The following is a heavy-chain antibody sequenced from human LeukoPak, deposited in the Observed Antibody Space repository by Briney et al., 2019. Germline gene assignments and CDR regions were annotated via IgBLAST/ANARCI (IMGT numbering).Heavy chain of an antibody. J-gene: IGHJ4*02. V-gene: IGHV3-23*01. CDR2: ISNNDGYT. CDR3: AKQLGYCSDGSCYFPY. CDR1: GFTFSSSA. Sequence: AGGSLRLSCAASGFTFSSSAMSWVRQAPGKGLEWVSAISNNDGYTYYADSVQGRFTISRDNSKSTLCLQMNSLRAEDTAVYYCAKQLGYCSDGSCYFPYWGQGTLVTVSS. D-gene: IGHD2-15*01.